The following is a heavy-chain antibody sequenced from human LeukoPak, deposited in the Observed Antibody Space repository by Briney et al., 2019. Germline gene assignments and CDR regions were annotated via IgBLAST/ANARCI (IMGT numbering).Heavy chain of an antibody. Sequence: SETLSLTCAVYGGSFSGYYWSWIRQPPGKGLEWIGEINHSGSTNYNPSLKSRVTVSVDTSKNQFSLKLSSVTAADTAVYYCARSNYVWGSYRPRQPDAFDIWGQGTMVTVSS. CDR2: INHSGST. CDR3: ARSNYVWGSYRPRQPDAFDI. D-gene: IGHD3-16*02. V-gene: IGHV4-34*01. CDR1: GGSFSGYY. J-gene: IGHJ3*02.